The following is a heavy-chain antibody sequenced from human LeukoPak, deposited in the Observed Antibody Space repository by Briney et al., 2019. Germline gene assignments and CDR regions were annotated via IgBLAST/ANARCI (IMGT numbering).Heavy chain of an antibody. CDR2: INAGNGNT. CDR1: GYTFTNFS. Sequence: VSVKVSCKTSGYTFTNFSIHWVGQAPGHRLEWMGWINAGNGNTKSSPNLQGSVTIAGDTSASTAYMELTSLRSEGTAVYCCARGLLWFGELSTLGNWGQGTRVTVS. V-gene: IGHV1-3*01. D-gene: IGHD3-10*01. CDR3: ARGLLWFGELSTLGN. J-gene: IGHJ4*02.